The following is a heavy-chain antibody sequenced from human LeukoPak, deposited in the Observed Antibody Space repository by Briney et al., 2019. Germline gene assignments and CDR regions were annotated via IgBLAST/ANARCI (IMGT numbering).Heavy chain of an antibody. J-gene: IGHJ4*02. CDR1: GFTFSNYA. Sequence: HPGGSLRLSCVVSGFTFSNYAMHWVRQAPGKGLEWVAFISYDGSNKYYADSVKGRFTISRDNSKNTLYLQMNSLRGEDTAVYYCARDLSRTIGYWGQGTLVTVSS. CDR3: ARDLSRTIGY. V-gene: IGHV3-30*04. CDR2: ISYDGSNK.